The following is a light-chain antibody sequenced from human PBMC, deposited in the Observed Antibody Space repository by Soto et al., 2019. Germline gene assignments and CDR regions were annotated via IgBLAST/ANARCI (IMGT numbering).Light chain of an antibody. CDR1: QSVSSN. CDR2: GAS. J-gene: IGKJ1*01. CDR3: QLYNNWPPWT. V-gene: IGKV3-15*01. Sequence: EIVMTQSPATLSVSPGERATLSCRASQSVSSNLAWYQQKPGQAPRLLIYGASTRATGIPARFSGSGSGPEFTLTISSLQSEDFAVYYCQLYNNWPPWTFGQGTKVDIK.